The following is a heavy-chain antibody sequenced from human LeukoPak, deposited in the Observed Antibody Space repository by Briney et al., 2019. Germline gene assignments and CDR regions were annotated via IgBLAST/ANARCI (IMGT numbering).Heavy chain of an antibody. V-gene: IGHV5-51*01. D-gene: IGHD3-16*01. CDR3: ARHSTQAVQGGEGYFDY. CDR2: IYPGDSDT. J-gene: IGHJ4*02. Sequence: GESLKISCKGSGYSFTSYWIGWVRQMPGKGLEWMGIIYPGDSDTRYSPSFQGQVTISADKSISTAYLQWSSLKASDTAMYYCARHSTQAVQGGEGYFDYWGQGTLVTVSS. CDR1: GYSFTSYW.